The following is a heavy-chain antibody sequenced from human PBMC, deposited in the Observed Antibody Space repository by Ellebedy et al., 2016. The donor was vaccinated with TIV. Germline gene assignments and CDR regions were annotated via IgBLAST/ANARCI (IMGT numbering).Heavy chain of an antibody. J-gene: IGHJ6*02. D-gene: IGHD3-9*01. CDR2: IYDTGVT. CDR1: GGSLSSHF. V-gene: IGHV4-59*11. CDR3: ARELTQGYYYYGMDV. Sequence: MPSETLSLTCTVSGGSLSSHFWSWIRQPPRKGLEWIGRIYDTGVTNYSPSLKSRVTMSIDTSKNQFSLQLSSVTAADTAVYYCARELTQGYYYYGMDVWGQGTTVTVSS.